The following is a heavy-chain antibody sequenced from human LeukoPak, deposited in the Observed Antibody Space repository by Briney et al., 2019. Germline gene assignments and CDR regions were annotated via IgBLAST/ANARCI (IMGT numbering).Heavy chain of an antibody. CDR3: AGRWVAPAVRPTGYYGLDV. CDR2: IYYSGST. D-gene: IGHD2-15*01. Sequence: PSETLSLTCTVSGASISSRTHYWGWIRQPPGKGLEWIGSIYYSGSTYYNPSLKSRVTISVDTSKDQFSLKLSSLTAADTALYFCAGRWVAPAVRPTGYYGLDVWAQGTTVTVSS. CDR1: GASISSRTHY. J-gene: IGHJ6*02. V-gene: IGHV4-39*01.